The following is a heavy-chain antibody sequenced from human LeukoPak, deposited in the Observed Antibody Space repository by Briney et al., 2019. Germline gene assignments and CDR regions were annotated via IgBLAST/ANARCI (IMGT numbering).Heavy chain of an antibody. CDR3: ARVLHSHYYGSGSYYPYYFDY. CDR2: IYYSGST. CDR1: GGSISSYY. J-gene: IGHJ4*02. V-gene: IGHV4-59*01. D-gene: IGHD3-10*01. Sequence: SETLSLTCTVSGGSISSYYWSWIRQPPGKGLEWIGYIYYSGSTNYNPSLKSRVTISVDTSKNQFSLKLSSVTAADTAVYYCARVLHSHYYGSGSYYPYYFDYWGQGTLVTVSS.